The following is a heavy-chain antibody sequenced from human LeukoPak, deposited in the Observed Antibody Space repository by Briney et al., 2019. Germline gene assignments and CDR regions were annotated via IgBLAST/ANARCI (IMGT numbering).Heavy chain of an antibody. CDR1: GFTVSSNY. J-gene: IGHJ3*02. V-gene: IGHV3-53*01. CDR3: ARGGSYLSAFDI. CDR2: IYSGGST. D-gene: IGHD1-26*01. Sequence: GGSLRLSCAASGFTVSSNYMSWVRQAPGKGLEWVSIIYSGGSTFYADSVKGRFTISSDNSKNTLYLQRNSLRAEDTAVYYCARGGSYLSAFDIWGQGTMVTVSS.